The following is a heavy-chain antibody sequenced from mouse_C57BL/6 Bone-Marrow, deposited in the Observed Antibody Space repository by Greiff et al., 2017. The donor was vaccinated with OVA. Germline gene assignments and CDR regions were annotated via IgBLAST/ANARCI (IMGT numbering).Heavy chain of an antibody. CDR2: IDPENGGT. Sequence: VQLQQSGAELVRPGASVKLSCTASGFTIKDDYMHWVKQRPEQGLEWIGWIDPENGGTEYASKFQGKATLTADTYSNTAYLQLSSLTSEDTAVYDSTVWLCRYDGYYWGQGTTLTVSA. CDR1: GFTIKDDY. V-gene: IGHV14-4*01. D-gene: IGHD2-3*01. CDR3: TVWLCRYDGYY. J-gene: IGHJ2*01.